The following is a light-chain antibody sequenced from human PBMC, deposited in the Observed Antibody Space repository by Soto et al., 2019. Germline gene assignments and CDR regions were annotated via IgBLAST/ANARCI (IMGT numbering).Light chain of an antibody. CDR1: QSISTW. CDR3: QQYKTYTRT. V-gene: IGKV1-5*03. CDR2: KAS. J-gene: IGKJ1*01. Sequence: DIQMTRSPSTLSASVGDRVTITCRASQSISTWLAWYQQKPGKAPKVLIYKASSLESGVPSRFSGSGSGTEFTLTISSLQPDDFATYYCQQYKTYTRTFGQGTKVEIK.